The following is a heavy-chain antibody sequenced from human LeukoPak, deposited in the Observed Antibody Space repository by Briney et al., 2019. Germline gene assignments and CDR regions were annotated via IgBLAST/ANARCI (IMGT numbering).Heavy chain of an antibody. V-gene: IGHV1-2*02. D-gene: IGHD3-10*01. CDR2: INPNSGGT. Sequence: GASVKVSCKASGYTFTGYYMHWVRQAPGQGLEWMGWINPNSGGTNYAQKFQGRVTMTRDTSISTAYMELSRLRSDDTAVYYCARSIAMVRGDRKGGAFDIWGQGTMVTVSS. J-gene: IGHJ3*02. CDR3: ARSIAMVRGDRKGGAFDI. CDR1: GYTFTGYY.